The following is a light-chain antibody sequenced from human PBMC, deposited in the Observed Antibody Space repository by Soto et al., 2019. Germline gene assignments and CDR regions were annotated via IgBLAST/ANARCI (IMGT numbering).Light chain of an antibody. CDR1: SSNIGSNT. CDR2: SSN. V-gene: IGLV1-44*01. J-gene: IGLJ2*01. CDR3: AAWDDSLNGVV. Sequence: QAVVTQPPSASGNPGQRVTISCSGSSSNIGSNTVNWYQQLPGTAPKLLIYSSNQRPSGVPDRFSGSNSGTAASLAISALQSEDEADYYSAAWDDSLNGVVFGGGTQLTVL.